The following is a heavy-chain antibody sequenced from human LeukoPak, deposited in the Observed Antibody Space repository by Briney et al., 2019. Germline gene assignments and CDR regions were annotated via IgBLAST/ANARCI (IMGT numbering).Heavy chain of an antibody. Sequence: PSETLSLTCTVSGVSISIYYWSWIRQPPGKGLEWIGYIYHSGSFNYNPSLKSRVTISADTSKNQFSLRLSSVTAADTAVYYCARDRELGFWGQGALVTVSS. J-gene: IGHJ4*02. CDR1: GVSISIYY. D-gene: IGHD3-10*01. CDR3: ARDRELGF. V-gene: IGHV4-59*01. CDR2: IYHSGSF.